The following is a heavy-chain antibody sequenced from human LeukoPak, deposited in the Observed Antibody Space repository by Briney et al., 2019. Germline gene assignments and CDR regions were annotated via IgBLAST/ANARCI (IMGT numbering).Heavy chain of an antibody. D-gene: IGHD4-17*01. CDR3: AKSDRRFDDYGVFFDY. CDR1: GFTFSNYG. J-gene: IGHJ4*02. V-gene: IGHV3-23*01. Sequence: GGSLRLSCAASGFTFSNYGMSWVRQAPGKGLEWVSGISDTGGTTHYADSVKGRFTISRDNSKNTLYLQMNSLRAEDTAVYYCAKSDRRFDDYGVFFDYWGQGTLVTVSS. CDR2: ISDTGGTT.